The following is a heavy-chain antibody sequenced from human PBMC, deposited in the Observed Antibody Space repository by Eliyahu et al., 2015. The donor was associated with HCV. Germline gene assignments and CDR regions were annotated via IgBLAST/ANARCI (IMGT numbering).Heavy chain of an antibody. J-gene: IGHJ5*02. Sequence: QLQLQESGPGLVKPSETLSLTXTVXGGSISSSSYYWGWIRQLPGQGLEWIGTIYYSGSTYYNPSLKSRVTISVDTSKNQFSLRLNSVTAADTTVYYCARQEGFSSSSWFDPWGQGTLVTVSS. CDR2: IYYSGST. D-gene: IGHD3-3*01. CDR3: ARQEGFSSSSWFDP. CDR1: GGSISSSSYY. V-gene: IGHV4-39*01.